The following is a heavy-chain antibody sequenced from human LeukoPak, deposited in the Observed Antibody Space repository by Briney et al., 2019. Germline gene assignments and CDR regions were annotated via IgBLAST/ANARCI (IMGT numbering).Heavy chain of an antibody. CDR2: IYNSGST. Sequence: SETLSLTCTVSGDSISSSGYYWGWIRQPPGKGLEWIASIYNSGSTYYNPSLRSRVTISIDTSKNEFSLKLSSVTAADTAMYYCARPMEGYYYDSGLFDIWGQGRMVTVSS. J-gene: IGHJ3*02. D-gene: IGHD3-22*01. V-gene: IGHV4-39*01. CDR1: GDSISSSGYY. CDR3: ARPMEGYYYDSGLFDI.